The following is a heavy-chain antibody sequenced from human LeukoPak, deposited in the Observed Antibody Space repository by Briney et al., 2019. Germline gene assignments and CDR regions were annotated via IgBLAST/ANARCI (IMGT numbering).Heavy chain of an antibody. V-gene: IGHV3-9*01. CDR3: AKDIVLTGSLAFDY. CDR2: ISWNSGSI. J-gene: IGHJ4*02. D-gene: IGHD3-9*01. Sequence: GGSLRLSCAASGFTFDDYAMHWVQQAPGKGLEWVSGISWNSGSIGYADSVKGRFTISRDNAKNSLYLQMNSLRAEDTALYYCAKDIVLTGSLAFDYWGQGTLVTVSS. CDR1: GFTFDDYA.